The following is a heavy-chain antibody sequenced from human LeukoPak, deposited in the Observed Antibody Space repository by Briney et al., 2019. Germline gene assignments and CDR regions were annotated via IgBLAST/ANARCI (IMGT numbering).Heavy chain of an antibody. CDR1: GFTFSGYW. CDR3: VRDLILVWTPGDDFDF. J-gene: IGHJ4*02. Sequence: GGSLRLSCAASGFTFSGYWMHWVRHAPGKGLEWVSRINEDASIITYADSVKGRFIISRDNTKNSLYLQMNSLRAGDTAVFYCVRDLILVWTPGDDFDFWGQGTLVTVSS. CDR2: INEDASII. D-gene: IGHD3-16*01. V-gene: IGHV3-74*01.